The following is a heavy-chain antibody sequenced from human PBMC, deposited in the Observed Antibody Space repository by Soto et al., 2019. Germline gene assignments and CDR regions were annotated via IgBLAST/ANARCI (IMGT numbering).Heavy chain of an antibody. D-gene: IGHD2-2*01. CDR3: AKARVLLVPAAKRAYYYGMEV. Sequence: QGQLVESGGGVVQPGRSLRLSCAASGFAFSYYGIHWVRQAPGKGLEWVAVISYDGSNTYYADSVKGRFTISRDNSKNTLYLQMNSLRAEDTAVYYCAKARVLLVPAAKRAYYYGMEVWGQLTTVTVSS. CDR2: ISYDGSNT. CDR1: GFAFSYYG. J-gene: IGHJ6*02. V-gene: IGHV3-30*18.